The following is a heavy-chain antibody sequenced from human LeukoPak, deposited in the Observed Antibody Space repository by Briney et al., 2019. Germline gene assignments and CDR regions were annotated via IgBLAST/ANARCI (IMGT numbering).Heavy chain of an antibody. CDR3: ARAGESSGWYAHFDY. V-gene: IGHV4-39*07. Sequence: SETLSLTCTVSGGSISSSSYYWGWIRQPPGKGLEWIGSIYYSGSTYYNPSLKSRVTISVDTSKNQFSLELSSVTAADTAVYYCARAGESSGWYAHFDYWGQGTLVTVSS. D-gene: IGHD6-19*01. CDR1: GGSISSSSYY. J-gene: IGHJ4*02. CDR2: IYYSGST.